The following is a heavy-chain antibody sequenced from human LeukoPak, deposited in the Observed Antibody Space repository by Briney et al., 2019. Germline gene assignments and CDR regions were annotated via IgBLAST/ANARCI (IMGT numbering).Heavy chain of an antibody. V-gene: IGHV6-1*01. D-gene: IGHD3-10*01. CDR1: GDSVSSNSAA. Sequence: SQTLSLTCAISGDSVSSNSAAWNWIRQSPSRGLEWLGSTYYRSKWYNDYAVSVKSRITINPDTSKNQFSLQLNSVTPEDTAVYYCARDPNLWFGEPLGWFDPWGQGTLVTVSS. CDR3: ARDPNLWFGEPLGWFDP. CDR2: TYYRSKWYN. J-gene: IGHJ5*02.